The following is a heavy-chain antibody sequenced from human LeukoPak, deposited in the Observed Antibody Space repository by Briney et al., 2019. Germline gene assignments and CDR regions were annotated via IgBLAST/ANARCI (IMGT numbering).Heavy chain of an antibody. CDR2: IIPILGIA. D-gene: IGHD3-22*01. Sequence: PVKLCCNASVVTFNSSEISWVRQAPGQGLEWMGRIIPILGIANYAQKFQGRVTITADKSTSTAYMELSSLRSEDTAVYYCASPPADYYDSRDYFDYWGQGTLVTVSS. V-gene: IGHV1-69*04. J-gene: IGHJ4*02. CDR3: ASPPADYYDSRDYFDY. CDR1: VVTFNSSE.